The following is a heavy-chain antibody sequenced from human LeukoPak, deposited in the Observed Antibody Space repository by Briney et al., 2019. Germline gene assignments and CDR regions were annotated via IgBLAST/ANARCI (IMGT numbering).Heavy chain of an antibody. J-gene: IGHJ4*02. V-gene: IGHV1-46*01. CDR3: ARDPGSYGLSYYFDY. CDR2: INASGGST. D-gene: IGHD5-18*01. CDR1: GYTFTTYY. Sequence: ASVKVSCKASGYTFTTYYMHWVRQAPGRGLEWMGIINASGGSTSYAQKFQGRVTMTRDTSTSTVYMELSSLRSEDTAVYSCARDPGSYGLSYYFDYWGQGTLVTVSS.